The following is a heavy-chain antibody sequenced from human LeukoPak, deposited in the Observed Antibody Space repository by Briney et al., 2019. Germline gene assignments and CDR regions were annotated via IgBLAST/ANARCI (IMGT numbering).Heavy chain of an antibody. J-gene: IGHJ4*02. Sequence: SETLSLTCTVSGASIISDTYYWGWIRQPPGKGLEWIGSIYYSGSTYYSPSLKSRVTMSVDMSTNQFSLKLISVTAADTALYYCARNFYASSGYYLDDFYFDFWGQGTLVTVSS. CDR3: ARNFYASSGYYLDDFYFDF. CDR2: IYYSGST. V-gene: IGHV4-39*07. CDR1: GASIISDTYY. D-gene: IGHD3-22*01.